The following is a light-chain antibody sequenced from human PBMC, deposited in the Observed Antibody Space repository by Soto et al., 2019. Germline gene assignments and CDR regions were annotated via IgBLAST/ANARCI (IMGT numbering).Light chain of an antibody. V-gene: IGLV2-14*01. CDR1: SSDVGGYNY. Sequence: QSALTQPASVSGSPGQSITISCTGTSSDVGGYNYVSWYQQHPGKAPKFMIYDVSNRPSGVSDRFSGSKSGNTASLTISGLQAEDEAGYYCSSYTSSNTVVFGGGTQLTVL. J-gene: IGLJ2*01. CDR2: DVS. CDR3: SSYTSSNTVV.